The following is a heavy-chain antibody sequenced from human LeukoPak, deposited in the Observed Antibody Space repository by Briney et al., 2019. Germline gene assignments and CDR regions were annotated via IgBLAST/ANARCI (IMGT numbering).Heavy chain of an antibody. CDR2: TYYRSKWYN. CDR3: ARSTYIAVAGWFDP. Sequence: SQTLSLTCAISGDSVSSNSAAWNWIRQSPSRGLEWLGRTYYRSKWYNDYAVSVKSRIIINSDTSKNQFSLQPNSVTPEDTAMYYCARSTYIAVAGWFDPWGQGTLVTVSS. V-gene: IGHV6-1*01. CDR1: GDSVSSNSAA. D-gene: IGHD6-19*01. J-gene: IGHJ5*02.